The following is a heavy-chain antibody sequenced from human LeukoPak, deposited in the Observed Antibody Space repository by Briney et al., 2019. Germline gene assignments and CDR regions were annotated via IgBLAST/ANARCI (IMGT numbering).Heavy chain of an antibody. V-gene: IGHV4-39*01. CDR3: ARHGGGIDWLLPNWFDP. J-gene: IGHJ5*02. D-gene: IGHD3-9*01. CDR2: IYYSGST. CDR1: GGSISSSSYY. Sequence: PSETLSLTCTVSGGSISSSSYYWGWIRQPPGKGLEWIGSIYYSGSTYYNPSLKSRVTISVDTSKNQFSLKLSSVTAADTAVYYCARHGGGIDWLLPNWFDPWGQGTLVTVSP.